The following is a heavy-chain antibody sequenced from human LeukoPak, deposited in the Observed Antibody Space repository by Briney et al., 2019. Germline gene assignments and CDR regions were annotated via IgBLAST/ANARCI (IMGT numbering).Heavy chain of an antibody. CDR2: IYYSGST. CDR1: GGSISSYY. J-gene: IGHJ4*02. V-gene: IGHV4-59*01. Sequence: SETLSLTCTVSGGSISSYYWSWIRQPPGKGLEWIGYIYYSGSTNYNPSLKSRVTISVDTSENQLSLKLSSVTAADTAVYYCARAHSSSWYMDYWGQGTLVTVSS. D-gene: IGHD6-13*01. CDR3: ARAHSSSWYMDY.